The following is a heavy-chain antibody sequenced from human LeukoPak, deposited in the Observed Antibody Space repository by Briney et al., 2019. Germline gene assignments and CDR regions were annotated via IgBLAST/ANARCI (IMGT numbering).Heavy chain of an antibody. Sequence: PGGSLRLSCAASGFTFSSYSMNWVRQAPGKGLEWVSYISSSSSTIYYADSVKGRFTVSRDSTKNSVYLQMNSLRVEDTAVYYCATRGAWGQGTMVTVSS. CDR1: GFTFSSYS. D-gene: IGHD3-10*01. J-gene: IGHJ3*01. CDR3: ATRGA. CDR2: ISSSSSTI. V-gene: IGHV3-48*04.